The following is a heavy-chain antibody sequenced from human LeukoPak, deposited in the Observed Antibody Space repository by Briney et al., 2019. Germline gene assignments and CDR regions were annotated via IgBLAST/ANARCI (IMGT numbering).Heavy chain of an antibody. CDR2: IKQDGSEK. V-gene: IGHV3-7*01. CDR1: GFTFSSYW. D-gene: IGHD3-10*02. CDR3: ARVFGGNWFDP. Sequence: GGSLRLSCAASGFTFSSYWMSWVRQAPGKGLEWVANIKQDGSEKYYVDSVKGRFTISRDNAKNSLYLQMNSLRAEDMAVYYCARVFGGNWFDPWGQGTLVTVSS. J-gene: IGHJ5*02.